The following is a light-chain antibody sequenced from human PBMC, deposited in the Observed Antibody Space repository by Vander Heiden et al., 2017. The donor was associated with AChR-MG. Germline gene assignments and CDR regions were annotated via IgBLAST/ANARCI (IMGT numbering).Light chain of an antibody. V-gene: IGLV2-11*01. CDR1: SSNVGGYDY. CDR3: CSYAGTYTWV. CDR2: DVN. J-gene: IGLJ3*02. Sequence: QSALTQPRSVSGSPGQSVTISCTGTSSNVGGYDYVSWYQHHPGKAPKLMMYDVNKRPSGVPDRFSGSKSGNTASLTISGLHAEDEADYYCCSYAGTYTWVLGGGTKLTGL.